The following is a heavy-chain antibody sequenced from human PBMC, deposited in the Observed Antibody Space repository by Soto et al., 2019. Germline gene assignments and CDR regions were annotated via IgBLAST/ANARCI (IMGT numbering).Heavy chain of an antibody. Sequence: ETLSLTCTVSYGSISNYYWSWIRQPAGKGLEWIGRIYSSGSTNYNPSLKSRVAMSVDTSKNQFSLKLSSVTAADTAVYYCARDRGIAARSNGEYYYYGMDVWGQGTTVTVSS. D-gene: IGHD6-6*01. V-gene: IGHV4-4*07. CDR1: YGSISNYY. CDR2: IYSSGST. CDR3: ARDRGIAARSNGEYYYYGMDV. J-gene: IGHJ6*02.